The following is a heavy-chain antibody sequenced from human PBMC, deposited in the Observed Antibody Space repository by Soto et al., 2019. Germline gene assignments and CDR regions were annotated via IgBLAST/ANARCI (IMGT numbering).Heavy chain of an antibody. J-gene: IGHJ4*02. CDR3: ARHTGLGRMPFDY. CDR2: IDPGNSYT. D-gene: IGHD2-2*01. V-gene: IGHV5-10-1*01. CDR1: GYTFTTYW. Sequence: GESLKISCKGSGYTFTTYWITWVRQTPGKGLEWMGRIDPGNSYTSYNPSFQGHVTLSADMSISTAYLQWSGLKASDTAMYYCARHTGLGRMPFDYWGQGPLVTVSS.